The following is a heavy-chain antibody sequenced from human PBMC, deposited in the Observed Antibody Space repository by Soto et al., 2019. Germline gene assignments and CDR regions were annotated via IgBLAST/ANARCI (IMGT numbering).Heavy chain of an antibody. J-gene: IGHJ6*02. D-gene: IGHD5-18*01. V-gene: IGHV1-69*01. Sequence: QVQLVQSGAEVKKPGSSVKVSCNASGGTFSSYAISWVRQAPGQGLEWMGGIIPIFGTANYAQKFQGRVTITADESTSTAYMELSSLRSEDTAVYYCASHFQGRAGYSYGQYYYYGMDVWGQGTTVTVSS. CDR2: IIPIFGTA. CDR3: ASHFQGRAGYSYGQYYYYGMDV. CDR1: GGTFSSYA.